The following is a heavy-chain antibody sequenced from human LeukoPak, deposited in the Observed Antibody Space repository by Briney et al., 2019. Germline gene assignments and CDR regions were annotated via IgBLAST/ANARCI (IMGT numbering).Heavy chain of an antibody. CDR2: ITHSGIT. V-gene: IGHV4-34*01. CDR1: GGSFSSYY. Sequence: SETLSLTCAVYGGSFSSYYWSWIRQPPGKGLEWIGEITHSGITNYNPSLKSRVTISVDTSKNQFSLKLSSVTAADTAVYYCARDVSGSYYADYWGQGTLVTVSS. D-gene: IGHD1-26*01. J-gene: IGHJ4*02. CDR3: ARDVSGSYYADY.